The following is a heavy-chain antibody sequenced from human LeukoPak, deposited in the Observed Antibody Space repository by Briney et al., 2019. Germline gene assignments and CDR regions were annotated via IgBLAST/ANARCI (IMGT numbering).Heavy chain of an antibody. CDR1: GGTFSSYA. CDR3: ARGDLIVDNWFDP. V-gene: IGHV1-69*05. J-gene: IGHJ5*02. Sequence: GASVKVSCKASGGTFSSYAISWVRQAPGQGLEWMGRIIPIFGTANYAQKFQGRVTITTDESTSTAYMELSSLRSEDTAVYYCARGDLIVDNWFDPWGQGTLVTVSS. D-gene: IGHD2-21*01. CDR2: IIPIFGTA.